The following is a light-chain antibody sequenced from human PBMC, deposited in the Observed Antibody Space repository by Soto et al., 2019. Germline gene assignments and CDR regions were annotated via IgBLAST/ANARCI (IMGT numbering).Light chain of an antibody. CDR2: ESS. CDR3: QKYNSAPPYT. J-gene: IGKJ2*01. V-gene: IGKV1-13*02. Sequence: AIQLTQSPSSLSASVGDRVTITCRASQGISTLLAWYQQKPGKAPKVLIYESSLLQSGVPSRFSGSGSGTDFTLTISSLQPEDVATYYCQKYNSAPPYTFGQGTKVDIK. CDR1: QGISTL.